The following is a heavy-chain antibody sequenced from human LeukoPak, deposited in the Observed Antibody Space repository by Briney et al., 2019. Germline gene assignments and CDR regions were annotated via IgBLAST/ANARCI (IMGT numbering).Heavy chain of an antibody. V-gene: IGHV4-61*02. CDR1: GGSMRSDSSF. CDR2: TSTSGST. D-gene: IGHD5-24*01. J-gene: IGHJ4*02. Sequence: SETLSLTCSVSGGSMRSDSSFWSWIRQPAGKGLEWIGRTSTSGSTNYNPSLKSRVTISVDTSKNQFSLKLSSLTAADTAVYYCASRRGRYDYWGQGTLVTVSS. CDR3: ASRRGRYDY.